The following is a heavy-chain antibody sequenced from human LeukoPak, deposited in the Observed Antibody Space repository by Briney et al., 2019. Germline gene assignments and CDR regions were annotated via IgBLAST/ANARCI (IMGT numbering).Heavy chain of an antibody. V-gene: IGHV3-23*01. CDR3: AKSPGTTGWFDP. Sequence: GGSLRLSCAASGFTFSTYGMSWARQAPGKGLEWVSGISGSGATIYYADSVKGRFTISRDNSQNTLYLQMNSLRAEDTAVYYCAKSPGTTGWFDPWGQGTLVTVSS. CDR2: ISGSGATI. D-gene: IGHD1-1*01. CDR1: GFTFSTYG. J-gene: IGHJ5*02.